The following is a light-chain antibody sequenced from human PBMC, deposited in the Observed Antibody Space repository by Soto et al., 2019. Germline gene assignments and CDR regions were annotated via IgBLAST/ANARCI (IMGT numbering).Light chain of an antibody. Sequence: EIVLTQSPATLSLSPGERATLSCRASQSVSSSLGWFQQKPGQAPRLLIDDATNRATGIPARFTGSGSGSDFTLTISSLEPEDFGVYYCRQHYSWPRTFGGGTKVEIK. V-gene: IGKV3-11*01. CDR2: DAT. J-gene: IGKJ4*02. CDR3: RQHYSWPRT. CDR1: QSVSSS.